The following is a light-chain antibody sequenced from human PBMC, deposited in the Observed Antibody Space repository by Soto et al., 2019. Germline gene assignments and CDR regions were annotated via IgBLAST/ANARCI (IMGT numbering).Light chain of an antibody. V-gene: IGKV1-12*01. Sequence: DIEMTQSPSSVSASVGDSVTITCRASQAISSWVAWYQQKPGRAPTLLIYSASNLQSGAPSKFSGTASGTDFTLTINSLQPEDSGSYYCHQANSFPHTFGQGTRVDIK. CDR3: HQANSFPHT. J-gene: IGKJ2*01. CDR1: QAISSW. CDR2: SAS.